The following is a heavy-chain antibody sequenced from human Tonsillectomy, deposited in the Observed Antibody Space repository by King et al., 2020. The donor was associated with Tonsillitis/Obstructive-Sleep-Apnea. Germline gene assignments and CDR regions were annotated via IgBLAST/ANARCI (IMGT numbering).Heavy chain of an antibody. CDR2: IYYSGST. Sequence: QLQESGPGLVKPSETLSLTCTVSGGSISSSSYYWGWIRQPPGKGLEWIGSIYYSGSTNYNPSLKSRVTISIDTSKKQFSTKLSSVTAAEPAVYYCAYIVVVPATPEYNWLDPWGQRTLVTVSS. V-gene: IGHV4-39*01. D-gene: IGHD2-2*01. CDR3: AYIVVVPATPEYNWLDP. J-gene: IGHJ5*02. CDR1: GGSISSSSYY.